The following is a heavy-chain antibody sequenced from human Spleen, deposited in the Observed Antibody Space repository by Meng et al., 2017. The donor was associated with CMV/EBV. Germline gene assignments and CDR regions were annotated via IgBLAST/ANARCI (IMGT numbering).Heavy chain of an antibody. J-gene: IGHJ4*02. V-gene: IGHV3-9*01. D-gene: IGHD2-2*01. CDR3: ARDTHYCTSTRCYDESAFDY. CDR1: GFTFADYA. CDR2: INWNSGSI. Sequence: SLKISCAASGFTFADYAMHWVRQVPGKGLEWVSGINWNSGSIGYADSVKGRFTVSRDNAKNSLYLQMNSLRAEDTAVYYCARDTHYCTSTRCYDESAFDYWGQGTLVTVSS.